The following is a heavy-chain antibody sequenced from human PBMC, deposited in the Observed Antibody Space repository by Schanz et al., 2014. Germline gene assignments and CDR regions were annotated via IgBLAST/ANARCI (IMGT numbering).Heavy chain of an antibody. V-gene: IGHV3-7*01. CDR3: VRDSFFAFDY. CDR2: IKEDGSVK. J-gene: IGHJ4*02. Sequence: VQLVESGGGLVKPGGSLRLSCAASGFTFSDYYINWIRQAPGKGLEWVANIKEDGSVKDYVDSVKGRFTISRDNAKNSLYLEMNSLRAEDTAVYYCVRDSFFAFDYWGQGTLVAVSS. CDR1: GFTFSDYY. D-gene: IGHD3-3*01.